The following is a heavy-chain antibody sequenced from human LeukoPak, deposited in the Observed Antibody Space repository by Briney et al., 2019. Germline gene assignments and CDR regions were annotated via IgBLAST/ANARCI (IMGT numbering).Heavy chain of an antibody. CDR1: GHSFTSYW. Sequence: GESLKISCKGSGHSFTSYWIGWVRQMPGKGLEWMGIIYPGDSDTRYSPSFQGQVTISADKSISTAYLQWSSLKASDTAMYYCARQGGCSSTSCYSNWLDPWGQGTLVTVSS. J-gene: IGHJ5*02. V-gene: IGHV5-51*01. CDR3: ARQGGCSSTSCYSNWLDP. CDR2: IYPGDSDT. D-gene: IGHD2-2*01.